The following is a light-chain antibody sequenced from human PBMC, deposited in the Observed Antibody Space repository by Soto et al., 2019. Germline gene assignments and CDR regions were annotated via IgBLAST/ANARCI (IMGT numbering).Light chain of an antibody. CDR2: DVS. J-gene: IGKJ2*01. CDR3: QQYENSVMYT. CDR1: QSVRSSF. V-gene: IGKV3-20*01. Sequence: EIVLTQSPGTLSLSPGERANLSCRASQSVRSSFFAWYQQKPGQAPRHLIYDVSVRATGIPERFSGSGSGPDFSLTINRLEPEDFSVYYCQQYENSVMYTFGQGTKLEIK.